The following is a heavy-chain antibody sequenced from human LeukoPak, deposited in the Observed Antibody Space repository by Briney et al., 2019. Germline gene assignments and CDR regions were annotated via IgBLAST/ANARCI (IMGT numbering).Heavy chain of an antibody. CDR1: GGSVSSRSYY. J-gene: IGHJ3*02. CDR3: ARRSSGYYFFSAFDI. V-gene: IGHV4-39*01. Sequence: SETLSLTCTVSGGSVSSRSYYWGWIRQPPGKGLEWTGSIHYSGNTYYNPSLKSRVTISVDTSKNQFSLKLSSVTAADTAVYYCARRSSGYYFFSAFDIWGQGTMVTVSS. CDR2: IHYSGNT. D-gene: IGHD3-22*01.